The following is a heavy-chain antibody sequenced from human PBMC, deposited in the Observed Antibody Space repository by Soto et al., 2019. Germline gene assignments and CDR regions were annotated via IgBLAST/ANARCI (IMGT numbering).Heavy chain of an antibody. CDR1: GGTFSSYA. D-gene: IGHD1-26*01. V-gene: IGHV1-69*06. Sequence: QVQLVQSGAEVKKPGSSVKVSCKASGGTFSSYAISWVRQAPGQGLEWMGGIIPIFGTANYAQKFQGRVTITADKSTSTAYMELSSLRSEDTAVYYCARDRTLPLVGAPEGMDVWGQGTTVTVSS. CDR3: ARDRTLPLVGAPEGMDV. J-gene: IGHJ6*02. CDR2: IIPIFGTA.